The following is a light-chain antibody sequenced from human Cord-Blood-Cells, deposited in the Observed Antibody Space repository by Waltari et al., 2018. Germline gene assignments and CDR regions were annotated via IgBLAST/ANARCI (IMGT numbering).Light chain of an antibody. CDR3: NSRDSSGNHVV. J-gene: IGLJ2*01. CDR2: GKN. CDR1: SLRSYY. V-gene: IGLV3-19*01. Sequence: SSELTQDPAVSVALGQTVRITCQGDSLRSYYASWYQQKPGQAPVLVIYGKNNRPSGIPDRFSGSSSGNTASLTITGAQVEDEADYYCNSRDSSGNHVVFGGWTKLTVL.